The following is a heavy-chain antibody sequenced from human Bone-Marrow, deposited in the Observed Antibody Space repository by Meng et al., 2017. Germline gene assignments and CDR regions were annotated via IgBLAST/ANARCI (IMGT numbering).Heavy chain of an antibody. CDR2: IPHDGSKK. J-gene: IGHJ4*02. D-gene: IGHD4-17*01. CDR3: ARGDYLYYFDY. CDR1: GFTFSSSA. Sequence: QGQLVGSGGGVVQPGMSQRLSCAASGFTFSSSAMHWVRQAPGKGLEWVAFIPHDGSKKFYADSVEGRFSFSRDNSNNTVYLQMNSLRTEDTALYFCARGDYLYYFDYWGQGTLVTGSS. V-gene: IGHV3-30*04.